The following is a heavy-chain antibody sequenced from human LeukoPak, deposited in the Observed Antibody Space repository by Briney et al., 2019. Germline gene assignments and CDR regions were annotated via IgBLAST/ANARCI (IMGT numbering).Heavy chain of an antibody. V-gene: IGHV1-24*01. CDR1: GYTLTELS. CDR3: ATGAGLGLYYYYDMDV. Sequence: ASVKVSCKVSGYTLTELSMHWVRQAPGKGLEWMGGFDPEDGETIYAQKFQGRVTMTEDTSTDTAYMELSSLRSEDTAVYYCATGAGLGLYYYYDMDVWGQGTTVTVSS. D-gene: IGHD3/OR15-3a*01. J-gene: IGHJ6*02. CDR2: FDPEDGET.